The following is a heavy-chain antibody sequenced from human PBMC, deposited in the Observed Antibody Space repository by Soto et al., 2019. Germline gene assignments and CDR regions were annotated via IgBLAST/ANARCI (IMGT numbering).Heavy chain of an antibody. CDR2: IYYSGST. CDR1: GGSISSGGYY. J-gene: IGHJ6*03. CDR3: ARDSGRGSTHYYYYMDV. D-gene: IGHD2-15*01. V-gene: IGHV4-61*08. Sequence: SETLSLTCTVSGGSISSGGYYWSWIRPHPGKGLEWIGYIYYSGSTNYNPSLKSRVTISVDTSKNQFSLKLSSVTAADTAVYYCARDSGRGSTHYYYYMDVWGKGTTVTVSS.